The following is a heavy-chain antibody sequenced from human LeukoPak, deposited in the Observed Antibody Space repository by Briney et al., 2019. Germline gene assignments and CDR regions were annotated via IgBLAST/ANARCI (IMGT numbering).Heavy chain of an antibody. CDR3: ARNKYTGYAFDI. V-gene: IGHV3-48*03. Sequence: PGGSPRLSCAASGFTFSSYEMNWVRQAPGKGLEWVSYISSSGSTIYYADSVKGRFTISRDNAKNSLYLQMNSLRAEDTAVYYCARNKYTGYAFDIWGQGTMVTVSS. J-gene: IGHJ3*02. CDR2: ISSSGSTI. D-gene: IGHD2-2*02. CDR1: GFTFSSYE.